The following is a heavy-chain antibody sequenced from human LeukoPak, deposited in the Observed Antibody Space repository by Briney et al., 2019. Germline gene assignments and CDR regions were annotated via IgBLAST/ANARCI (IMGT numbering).Heavy chain of an antibody. Sequence: GGSLRLSCAASGFTFSSYAMTWVRQAQGKGLEWVSGISDSGGSASYADSVEGRFTISRDNSKNTLYLQMNSLRDEDTAVYYCASPGYDILTPLDTWGQGTLVTVSS. CDR1: GFTFSSYA. J-gene: IGHJ5*02. V-gene: IGHV3-23*01. CDR2: ISDSGGSA. D-gene: IGHD3-9*01. CDR3: ASPGYDILTPLDT.